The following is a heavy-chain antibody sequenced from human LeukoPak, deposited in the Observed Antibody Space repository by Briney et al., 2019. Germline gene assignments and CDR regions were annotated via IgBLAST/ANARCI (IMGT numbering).Heavy chain of an antibody. CDR3: AKTCPACRDGYNLFDY. V-gene: IGHV4-4*07. D-gene: IGHD5-24*01. J-gene: IGHJ4*02. CDR2: IYTSGST. Sequence: KPSENLSLTCTVSGGSIRSYYWKWIRQPAGEGLEWIGRIYTSGSTNYNPSLKSRVTMSVDTSKNQFSLKLSSVTAADTAVYYCAKTCPACRDGYNLFDYWGQGTLVTVSS. CDR1: GGSIRSYY.